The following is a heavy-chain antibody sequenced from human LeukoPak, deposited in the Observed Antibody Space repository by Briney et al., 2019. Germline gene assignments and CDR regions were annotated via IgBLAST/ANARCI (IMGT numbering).Heavy chain of an antibody. CDR1: GGSISSGDYY. J-gene: IGHJ6*02. V-gene: IGHV4-30-4*01. CDR3: ARCTNMVSAYYYGMDV. D-gene: IGHD3-10*01. CDR2: IYYSGST. Sequence: SETLSLTCTVSGGSISSGDYYWSWIRQPPGEGLEWIGYIYYSGSTYYNPSLKSRVTISVDTSKNQFSLKLSSVTAADTAVYYCARCTNMVSAYYYGMDVWGQGTTVTVSS.